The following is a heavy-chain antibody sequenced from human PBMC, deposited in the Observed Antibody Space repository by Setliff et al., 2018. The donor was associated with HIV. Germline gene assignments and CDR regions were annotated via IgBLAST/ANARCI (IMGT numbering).Heavy chain of an antibody. D-gene: IGHD6-13*01. CDR1: GGSISSGDYY. CDR2: IYYTGST. Sequence: PSETLSLTCTVSGGSISSGDYYWSWIRQHPRKGLEWIGYIYYTGSTYYNPSLKSRVTISVDTSKNQFSLKLSSVTAADTAVYYCARSGYSSSWGAFDIWGQGTMVTVSS. CDR3: ARSGYSSSWGAFDI. J-gene: IGHJ3*02. V-gene: IGHV4-31*03.